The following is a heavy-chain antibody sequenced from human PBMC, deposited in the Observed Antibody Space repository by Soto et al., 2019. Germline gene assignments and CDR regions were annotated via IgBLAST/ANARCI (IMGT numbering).Heavy chain of an antibody. V-gene: IGHV3-23*01. Sequence: WGSLRLSCAASGLTFNSFAMAWVRQAPGRGLESVSSISGSGDSTNYADSVKGRFTISRDNSDNTVYLQMDSLRVEDTAVYYCASPSKSFGSGSPTGYSFDYWGQGTLVTVSS. CDR3: ASPSKSFGSGSPTGYSFDY. D-gene: IGHD3-10*01. J-gene: IGHJ4*02. CDR1: GLTFNSFA. CDR2: ISGSGDST.